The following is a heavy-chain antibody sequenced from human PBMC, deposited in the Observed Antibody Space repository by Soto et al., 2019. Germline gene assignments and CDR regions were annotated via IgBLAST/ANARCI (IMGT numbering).Heavy chain of an antibody. CDR1: GYAFTTYG. Sequence: QVHLVQYGAEVKKPGASVKVSCQGSGYAFTTYGITWVRQAPGQGLEWMGWISAHNGNTNYAQKLQGRVTVTRDTSTSTAYRELRSLRYDDTAVYYCARGRYGDYWGQGALVTVSS. V-gene: IGHV1-18*01. J-gene: IGHJ4*02. D-gene: IGHD1-1*01. CDR3: ARGRYGDY. CDR2: ISAHNGNT.